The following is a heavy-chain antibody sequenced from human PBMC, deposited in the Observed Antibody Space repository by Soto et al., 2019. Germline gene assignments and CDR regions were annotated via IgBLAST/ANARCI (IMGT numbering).Heavy chain of an antibody. CDR3: VGGQYYFDY. J-gene: IGHJ4*02. Sequence: QVQLVESGGGVVQPGRSLRLSCAASGFPFTTYGMHWVREGPGKGLEWVAVISYDGSNKYYADSVKGRFTISRDNSKNTLYLQMNSVRPEDTALYDCVGGQYYFDYRGQGTLVTVSS. D-gene: IGHD3-10*01. V-gene: IGHV3-30*03. CDR1: GFPFTTYG. CDR2: ISYDGSNK.